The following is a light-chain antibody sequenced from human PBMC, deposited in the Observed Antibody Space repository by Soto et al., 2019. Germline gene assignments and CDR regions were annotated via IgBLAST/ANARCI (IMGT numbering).Light chain of an antibody. CDR3: SSYTSSSTLVV. CDR2: DVT. Sequence: QSALTQPASVSGSPGQSITISCTGTSGDVGGYNYVCWYQQHPGKAPKLMIYDVTNRPSGVSNRFSGSKSGNTASLTISGLQAEDEADYYCSSYTSSSTLVVFGGGTKLTVL. J-gene: IGLJ3*02. CDR1: SGDVGGYNY. V-gene: IGLV2-14*03.